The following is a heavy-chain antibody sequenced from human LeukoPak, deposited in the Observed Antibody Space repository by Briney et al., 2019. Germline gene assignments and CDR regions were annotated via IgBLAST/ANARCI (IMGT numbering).Heavy chain of an antibody. CDR1: GFTFSDYY. J-gene: IGHJ4*02. D-gene: IGHD6-6*01. CDR2: ISSSGSTI. Sequence: GGSLRLSCAASGFTFSDYYMSWIRQAPGKGLEWVSYISSSGSTIYYADSAKGRFTISRDNAKNSLYLQMNSLRAEDAAVYYCARVGSTSQGAEDYWGQGTLVTVSS. CDR3: ARVGSTSQGAEDY. V-gene: IGHV3-11*01.